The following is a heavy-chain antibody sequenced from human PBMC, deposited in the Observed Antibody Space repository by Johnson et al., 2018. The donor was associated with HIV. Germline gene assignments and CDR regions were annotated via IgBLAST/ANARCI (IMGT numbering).Heavy chain of an antibody. Sequence: QVQLVESGGGVVQPGRSLRLSCAASGFTLSSYAMHWVPQPPGKGLEWVAVISYAGRNKYSADSVKARFPISRDNSKNTLYLQMNSRRPEDTAVYYCARELLWFGRGAFDIWGQGTMVTVSS. CDR1: GFTLSSYA. J-gene: IGHJ3*02. V-gene: IGHV3-30*04. CDR2: ISYAGRNK. D-gene: IGHD3-10*01. CDR3: ARELLWFGRGAFDI.